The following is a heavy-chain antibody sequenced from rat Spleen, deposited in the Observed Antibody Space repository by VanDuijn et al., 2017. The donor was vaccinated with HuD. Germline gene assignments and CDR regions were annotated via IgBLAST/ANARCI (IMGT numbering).Heavy chain of an antibody. CDR2: ISYDGSTT. CDR1: GFTFSNFP. J-gene: IGHJ2*01. V-gene: IGHV5-29*01. Sequence: EVQLVESGGGLVQPGRSLKLSCAASGFTFSNFPMAWVRQAPTKGPDWVATISYDGSTTYYRDSVKGRFTISRDNAKSTLYLQMDSLRSEDTATYYCARHLDFDYWGQGVMVTVSS. D-gene: IGHD4-6*01. CDR3: ARHLDFDY.